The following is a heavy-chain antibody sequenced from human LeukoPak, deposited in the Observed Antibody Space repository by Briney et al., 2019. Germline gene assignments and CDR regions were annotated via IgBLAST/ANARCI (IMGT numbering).Heavy chain of an antibody. CDR3: ANGYRYCSSTSCDFDY. CDR1: GFTFSSYG. CDR2: ISLGGGST. V-gene: IGHV3-23*01. Sequence: GGSLRLSCAASGFTFSSYGMSWVRQAPGKGVEWVSAISLGGGSTYYADSVKGRFTFSRDNSKNTLYLQMNSLRAEDTAVYYCANGYRYCSSTSCDFDYWGQGTLVTVSS. D-gene: IGHD2-2*01. J-gene: IGHJ4*02.